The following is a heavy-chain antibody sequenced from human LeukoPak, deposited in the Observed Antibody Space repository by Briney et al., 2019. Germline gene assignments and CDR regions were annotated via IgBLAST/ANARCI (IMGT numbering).Heavy chain of an antibody. J-gene: IGHJ4*02. D-gene: IGHD2-21*01. V-gene: IGHV4-61*02. CDR1: GGSITNNEYC. CDR2: IYPSGST. CDR3: ARDFSY. Sequence: SETLSLTCTVSGGSITNNEYCWNWIRQPAGKGLEWIGRIYPSGSTNYNPSLKSRVSISMDTSKNQFSLRLTSVTAADTAVYYCARDFSYWGQGTLVTVSS.